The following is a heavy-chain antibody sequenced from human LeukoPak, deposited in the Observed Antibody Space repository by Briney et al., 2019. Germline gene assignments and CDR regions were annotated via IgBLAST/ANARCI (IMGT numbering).Heavy chain of an antibody. CDR1: GFTFSSYG. V-gene: IGHV3-30*02. CDR3: AKGLPGYDFDY. J-gene: IGHJ4*02. Sequence: SGGSLRLSCAASGFTFSSYGMHWVRQAPGKGLEWVAFIRYDGGNKYYADSVKGRFTISRDNSKNTLYLQMNSLRAEDTAVYYCAKGLPGYDFDYWGQGTLVTVSS. D-gene: IGHD1-1*01. CDR2: IRYDGGNK.